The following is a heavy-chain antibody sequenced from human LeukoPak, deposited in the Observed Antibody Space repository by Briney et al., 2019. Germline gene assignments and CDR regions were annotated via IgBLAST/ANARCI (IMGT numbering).Heavy chain of an antibody. CDR3: ARPYNWNVFDAFDI. CDR2: IRQDGSEK. J-gene: IGHJ3*02. V-gene: IGHV3-7*01. D-gene: IGHD1-1*01. CDR1: GFTFSSYW. Sequence: GGSLRLSCAASGFTFSSYWMSWVRQAPGKGLEWVANIRQDGSEKCYVDSVKGRFTISRDNAKNSLYLQMNSLRAEDTAVYYCARPYNWNVFDAFDIWGQGTMVTVSS.